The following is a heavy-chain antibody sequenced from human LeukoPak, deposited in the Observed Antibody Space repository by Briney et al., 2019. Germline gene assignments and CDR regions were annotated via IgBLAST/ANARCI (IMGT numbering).Heavy chain of an antibody. CDR1: GYSISSGYY. CDR3: ARDRRGGRYSSSYAILDYYMDV. Sequence: SETLSLTCTVSGYSISSGYYWSWIRQPPGKGLEWIGYIYYSGSTNYNPSLKSRVTISVDTSKNQFSLKLSSVTAADTAVYYCARDRRGGRYSSSYAILDYYMDVWGKGTTVTVSS. V-gene: IGHV4-61*01. J-gene: IGHJ6*03. CDR2: IYYSGST. D-gene: IGHD6-13*01.